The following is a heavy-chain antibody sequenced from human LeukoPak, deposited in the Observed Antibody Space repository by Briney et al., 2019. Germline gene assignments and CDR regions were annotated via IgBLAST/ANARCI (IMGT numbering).Heavy chain of an antibody. CDR2: IGGSGTST. Sequence: GGSLRLSCAASGFTFSSHAMSWVRQTPGRGLEWVSGIGGSGTSTVYADFVKGRFAISRDNSKNTLYLQMDSLRAEDTAVYYCAKGGDWSGHTPFDYWGQGTLVTVSS. CDR1: GFTFSSHA. V-gene: IGHV3-23*01. D-gene: IGHD3-3*01. CDR3: AKGGDWSGHTPFDY. J-gene: IGHJ4*02.